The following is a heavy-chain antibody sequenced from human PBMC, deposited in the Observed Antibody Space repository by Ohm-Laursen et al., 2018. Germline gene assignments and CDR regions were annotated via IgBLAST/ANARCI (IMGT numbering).Heavy chain of an antibody. V-gene: IGHV1-2*02. CDR1: GYTFTGYY. CDR2: INPNSGGT. Sequence: ASVKVSCKASGYTFTGYYMHWVRQAPGQGLEWMGWINPNSGGTNYAQKFQGGLTMTSDTSTSTVYMELSNLRSEDTAVYYCACLLKGYYSSGYFDYWGQGTLVTVSS. J-gene: IGHJ4*02. D-gene: IGHD3-22*01. CDR3: ACLLKGYYSSGYFDY.